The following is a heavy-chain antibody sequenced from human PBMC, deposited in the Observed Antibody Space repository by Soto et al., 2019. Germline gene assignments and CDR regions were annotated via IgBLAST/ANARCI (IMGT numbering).Heavy chain of an antibody. Sequence: GESLKISCKGSGYSFTSYWIGWVRQMPGKGLEWMGIIYPGDSDTRYSPSFQGQVTIPADKSISTAYLQWSSLKAADTAMYYCARVDGGNSYYYYYYGMDVWGQGTTVTVSS. CDR2: IYPGDSDT. J-gene: IGHJ6*02. CDR3: ARVDGGNSYYYYYYGMDV. V-gene: IGHV5-51*01. CDR1: GYSFTSYW. D-gene: IGHD2-21*02.